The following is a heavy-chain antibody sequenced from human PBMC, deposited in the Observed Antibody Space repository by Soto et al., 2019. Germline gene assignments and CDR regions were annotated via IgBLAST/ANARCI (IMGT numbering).Heavy chain of an antibody. CDR2: IYYSGST. Sequence: QVQLQESGPGLVKPSQTLSLTCTVSGGSISSGDYYWSWIRQPPGKGLEWIGYIYYSGSTYYNPSLKGRGTISVDTCKNHSSLKLSSVTAADTAVYDCATDYGGNSEGYFDYWGQGTLVTVSS. CDR1: GGSISSGDYY. J-gene: IGHJ4*02. V-gene: IGHV4-30-4*01. CDR3: ATDYGGNSEGYFDY. D-gene: IGHD4-17*01.